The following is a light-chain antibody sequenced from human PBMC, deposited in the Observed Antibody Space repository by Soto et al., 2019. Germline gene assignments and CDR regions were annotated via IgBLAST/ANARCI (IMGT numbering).Light chain of an antibody. Sequence: DIQMTQSPSTLSASVGDRVTITCRASQSISSWLAWYQQKPGKAPKLLIYKPFSLENGVPSRFSGSGSGTELTLTISSLQPDDFATYYCQQYNSYPYTFGQGTKLEIK. V-gene: IGKV1-5*03. CDR2: KPF. CDR3: QQYNSYPYT. J-gene: IGKJ2*01. CDR1: QSISSW.